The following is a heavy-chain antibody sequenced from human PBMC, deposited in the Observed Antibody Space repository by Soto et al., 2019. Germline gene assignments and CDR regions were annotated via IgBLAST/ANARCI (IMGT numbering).Heavy chain of an antibody. CDR1: GGSISSFY. CDR3: ARDNGVGAFDI. D-gene: IGHD1-26*01. Sequence: QVQLQESGPGLVKPSETLSLTCTVSGGSISSFYWSWIRQTPGKGLEWIGYIYYSGSTTYNPSLKSRDSTSVGTSKNQSPPKLSSVTAADTAVYLCARDNGVGAFDIWGQGTTVTVSS. CDR2: IYYSGST. J-gene: IGHJ3*02. V-gene: IGHV4-59*01.